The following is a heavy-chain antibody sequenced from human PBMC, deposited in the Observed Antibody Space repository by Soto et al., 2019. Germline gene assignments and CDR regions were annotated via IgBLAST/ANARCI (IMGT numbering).Heavy chain of an antibody. V-gene: IGHV3-72*01. Sequence: AGGSLRLSCAASGFTLSDHFMEWVRQAPGKGLEWVGRTKHKAASYTTDYAASVNGRFTISRDNAKNTLYLEMNNLRAEDTAVYYCGSVFEYWGQGSLVTVSS. CDR2: TKHKAASYTT. CDR1: GFTLSDHF. CDR3: GSVFEY. J-gene: IGHJ4*02.